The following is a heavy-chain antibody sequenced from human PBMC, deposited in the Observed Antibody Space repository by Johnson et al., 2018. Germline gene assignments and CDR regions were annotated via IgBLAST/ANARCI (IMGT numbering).Heavy chain of an antibody. CDR2: ISGNGGTT. CDR3: AKMVTGSYYLEYFQH. D-gene: IGHD1-26*01. CDR1: RFTFSSYA. Sequence: EVQLLESGGGLVQPGGSLRLSCAASRFTFSSYAMSWVRQAPGKGLEWISAISGNGGTTYHADSVKGWFTISRDNSKNTLYRQMNRLRAEDTAVYYWAKMVTGSYYLEYFQHWGQGTLVTVSS. V-gene: IGHV3-23*01. J-gene: IGHJ1*01.